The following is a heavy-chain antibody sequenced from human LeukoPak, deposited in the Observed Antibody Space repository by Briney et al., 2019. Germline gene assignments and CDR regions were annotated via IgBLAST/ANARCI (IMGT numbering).Heavy chain of an antibody. CDR2: IKQDGSET. CDR1: GFPFSNYW. Sequence: PGGSLRLSCVASGFPFSNYWMSWVRRAPGKGLEWVANIKQDGSETYYVDSVRGRFTISRENAKKSLYLQMNSLRAEDTAVYYCARDFWGAYRVDYFDYWGQGTLVTVSS. J-gene: IGHJ4*02. V-gene: IGHV3-7*01. D-gene: IGHD3-3*01. CDR3: ARDFWGAYRVDYFDY.